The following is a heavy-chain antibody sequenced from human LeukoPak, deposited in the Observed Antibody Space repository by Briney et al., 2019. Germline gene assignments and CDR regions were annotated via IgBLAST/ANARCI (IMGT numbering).Heavy chain of an antibody. CDR3: VRVRLGATTRMFDY. V-gene: IGHV3-21*04. CDR1: GFTFSSYS. Sequence: PGGSLRLSCAASGFTFSSYSMNWVRQAPGKGLEWVSSISSSSSYIYYAGSVKGRFTISRDNAKNSLYLQMSSLRTEDTAVYYCVRVRLGATTRMFDYWGQGTLVTVSS. J-gene: IGHJ4*02. D-gene: IGHD1-26*01. CDR2: ISSSSSYI.